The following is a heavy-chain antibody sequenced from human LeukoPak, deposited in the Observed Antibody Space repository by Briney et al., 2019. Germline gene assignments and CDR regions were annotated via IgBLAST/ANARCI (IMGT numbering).Heavy chain of an antibody. D-gene: IGHD1-14*01. CDR3: ARQPPQYYGMDV. Sequence: SETLSLTCTAPGGSFSNYYWSWIRHPAGKGLEWIGCIYTSGSTNYKPSVKSRVTMSVDTSNNQFSLKLTSVTAADTAVYYCARQPPQYYGMDVWGQGTTVTVSS. CDR2: IYTSGST. CDR1: GGSFSNYY. V-gene: IGHV4-4*07. J-gene: IGHJ6*02.